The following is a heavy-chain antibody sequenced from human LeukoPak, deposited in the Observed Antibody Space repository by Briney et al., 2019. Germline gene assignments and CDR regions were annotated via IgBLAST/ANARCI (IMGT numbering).Heavy chain of an antibody. Sequence: GGSLRLSCAASGFTFSDYSMNWVRQAPGKGLEWVSSISRSSSYIYYADSMKGRFTISRDDAKNSLSLQMNSLRAEDTAVYYCARDRDFGVGNWFDPWARESWSPSP. J-gene: IGHJ5*02. CDR3: ARDRDFGVGNWFDP. D-gene: IGHD3-3*01. CDR1: GFTFSDYS. CDR2: ISRSSSYI. V-gene: IGHV3-21*01.